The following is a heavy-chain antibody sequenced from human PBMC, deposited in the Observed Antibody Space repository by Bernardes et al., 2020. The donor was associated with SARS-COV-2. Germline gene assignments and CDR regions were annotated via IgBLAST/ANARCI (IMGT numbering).Heavy chain of an antibody. CDR3: ARAVGWFDP. V-gene: IGHV4-59*01. Sequence: SETLSLTCTVSGGSISSYYWSWIRQPPGKGLEWIGYIYYSGSTNYNPSLKSRVTISVDTSKNQFSLKLSSVTAADTAVYYCARAVGWFDPWGQGTLVTVSP. CDR1: GGSISSYY. J-gene: IGHJ5*02. CDR2: IYYSGST.